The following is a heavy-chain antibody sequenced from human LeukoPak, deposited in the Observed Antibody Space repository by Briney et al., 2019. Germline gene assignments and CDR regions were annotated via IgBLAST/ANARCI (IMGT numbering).Heavy chain of an antibody. D-gene: IGHD2-15*01. V-gene: IGHV3-30-3*01. J-gene: IGHJ4*02. Sequence: GGSLRLSCAASGFTFSSYAMHWVRQAPGKGLEWVAVISYDGSNKYYADSVKGRFTISRDNSKNTLYLQMNSLRAEDTAVYYCARGYCSGTACDLDYWGQGTLVTVSS. CDR3: ARGYCSGTACDLDY. CDR1: GFTFSSYA. CDR2: ISYDGSNK.